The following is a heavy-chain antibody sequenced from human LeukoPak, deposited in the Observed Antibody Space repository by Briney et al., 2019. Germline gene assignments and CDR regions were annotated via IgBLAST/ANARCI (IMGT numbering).Heavy chain of an antibody. Sequence: GRSLRLSCAASGFTFSSYGMHWVRQAPGKGLEWVAVIWYDGGNKYYADSVKGRFTISRDNSKNTLYLQMNSLRAEDTAVYYCAKGDYCSSTSCYVLDYWGQGTLVTVSS. CDR3: AKGDYCSSTSCYVLDY. V-gene: IGHV3-33*06. CDR2: IWYDGGNK. CDR1: GFTFSSYG. J-gene: IGHJ4*02. D-gene: IGHD2-2*01.